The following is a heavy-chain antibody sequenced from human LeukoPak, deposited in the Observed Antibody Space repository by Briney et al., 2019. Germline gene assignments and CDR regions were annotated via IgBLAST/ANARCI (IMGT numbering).Heavy chain of an antibody. CDR3: SELAITMIGGV. CDR1: GFTFSSYE. Sequence: GGSLRPSCAASGFTFSSYEMNWVRQAPGKGLEWVSYINSSGSTTYYADSVKGRFTISSDNAKNSLYLQMNSLRAEDTAVYYFSELAITMIGGVWGKGTTVTISS. D-gene: IGHD3-10*02. V-gene: IGHV3-48*03. CDR2: INSSGSTT. J-gene: IGHJ6*04.